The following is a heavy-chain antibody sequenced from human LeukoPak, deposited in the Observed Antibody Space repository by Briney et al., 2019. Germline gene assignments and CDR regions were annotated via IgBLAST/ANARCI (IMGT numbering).Heavy chain of an antibody. CDR1: GFTFSSYG. D-gene: IGHD6-19*01. J-gene: IGHJ1*01. CDR2: MNQDGSDI. CDR3: ARESTSHPPGC. V-gene: IGHV3-7*01. Sequence: AGGSLRLSCAASGFTFSSYGMHWVRQAPGKGLEWVSNMNQDGSDINYVDSVRGRFTISRDNAKNSLYLQMTALRAEDTAVYYWARESTSHPPGCWGQGTLVTVSS.